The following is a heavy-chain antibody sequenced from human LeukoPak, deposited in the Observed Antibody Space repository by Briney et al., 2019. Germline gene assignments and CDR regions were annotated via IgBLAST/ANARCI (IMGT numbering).Heavy chain of an antibody. CDR1: GYTFTSYY. J-gene: IGHJ4*02. D-gene: IGHD3-16*01. CDR3: ARDSREAVWGSYVIGDY. V-gene: IGHV1-46*01. Sequence: ASVKVSCTASGYTFTSYYMHWVRQAPGQGLEWMGIINPSGGSTSYAQKFQGRVTMTRDTSTSTVYMELSSLRSEDTAVYYCARDSREAVWGSYVIGDYWGQGTLVTVSS. CDR2: INPSGGST.